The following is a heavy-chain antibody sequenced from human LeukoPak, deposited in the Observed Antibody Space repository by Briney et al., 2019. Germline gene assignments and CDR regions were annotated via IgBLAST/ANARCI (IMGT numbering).Heavy chain of an antibody. Sequence: SETLSLTCTVSGGSISSYYWSWIRQPPGKGLEWVGYIYYSGSTNYNPSLKSRVTISVDTSKNQFSLKLSSVTAADTAVYYCARARYSSSFTYFDYWGQGTLVTVSS. J-gene: IGHJ4*02. CDR2: IYYSGST. D-gene: IGHD6-13*01. CDR1: GGSISSYY. CDR3: ARARYSSSFTYFDY. V-gene: IGHV4-59*01.